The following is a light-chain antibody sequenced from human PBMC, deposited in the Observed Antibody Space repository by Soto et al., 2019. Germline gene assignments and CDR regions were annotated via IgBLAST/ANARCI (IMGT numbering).Light chain of an antibody. CDR3: SSYTSSSTLYF. CDR1: SSDVGGYNY. V-gene: IGLV2-14*03. CDR2: DVS. Sequence: QSALTQPASVSGPPGQSITISCTGTSSDVGGYNYVSWYQHHPGKAPKLMIYDVSNRPSGVSNRFSGSKSGNTASLTISGLQAEDEADYYCSSYTSSSTLYFFGTGTKLTVL. J-gene: IGLJ1*01.